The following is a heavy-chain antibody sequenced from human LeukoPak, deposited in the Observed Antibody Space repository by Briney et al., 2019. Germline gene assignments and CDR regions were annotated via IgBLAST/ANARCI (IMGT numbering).Heavy chain of an antibody. CDR1: GFTFSSYA. V-gene: IGHV3-30*04. CDR3: AREHLDTAMDY. CDR2: ISYDGSNK. D-gene: IGHD5-18*01. J-gene: IGHJ4*02. Sequence: GGSPRLSCAASGFTFSSYAMHWVRQAPGKGLEWVAVISYDGSNKYYADSVKGRFTISRDNSKNTLYLQMNSLRAEDTAVYYCAREHLDTAMDYWGQGTLVTVSS.